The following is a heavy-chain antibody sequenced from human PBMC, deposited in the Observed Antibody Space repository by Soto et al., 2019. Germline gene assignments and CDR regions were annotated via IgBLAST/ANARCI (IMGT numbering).Heavy chain of an antibody. J-gene: IGHJ6*02. CDR3: ASSGVVVVAATRNYYGMDV. D-gene: IGHD2-15*01. CDR1: GGTFSSYA. CDR2: IIPIFGTA. Sequence: EASVKVSCKASGGTFSSYAISWVRQAPGQGLEWMGGIIPIFGTANYAQKFQGRVTITADESTSTAYMELSSLRSEDTAVYYCASSGVVVVAATRNYYGMDVWGQGTTVTVSS. V-gene: IGHV1-69*13.